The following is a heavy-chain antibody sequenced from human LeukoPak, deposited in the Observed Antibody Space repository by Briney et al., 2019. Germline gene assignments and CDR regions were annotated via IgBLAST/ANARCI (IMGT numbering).Heavy chain of an antibody. CDR2: IDFSGST. J-gene: IGHJ4*02. CDR3: ARHGGSYFDY. CDR1: GGSISSYY. V-gene: IGHV4-59*01. D-gene: IGHD3-16*01. Sequence: SSETLSLTCTVSGGSISSYYWSWIRQPPGKGLEWIGYIDFSGSTNYNPSLKSRATISVDTSNNQFSLKLSSVTAADTAVYYCARHGGSYFDYWGQGTLVTVSS.